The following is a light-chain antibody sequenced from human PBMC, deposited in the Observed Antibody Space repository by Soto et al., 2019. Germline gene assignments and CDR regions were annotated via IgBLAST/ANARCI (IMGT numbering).Light chain of an antibody. J-gene: IGKJ4*01. Sequence: EIVLTQSPATLSLSPGEGATLSCRASQTISSYLAWYQQKPGQAPRLLIYDASNRATGIPARFSVSGSGTDFTLTISSLEPDDFAVYYCQQRSVWPLTFGGGTKVEI. CDR2: DAS. V-gene: IGKV3-11*01. CDR3: QQRSVWPLT. CDR1: QTISSY.